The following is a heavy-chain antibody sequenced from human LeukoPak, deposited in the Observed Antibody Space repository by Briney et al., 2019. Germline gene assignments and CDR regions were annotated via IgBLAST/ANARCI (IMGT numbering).Heavy chain of an antibody. CDR3: ARGSPLDWYFDL. CDR1: GGSISSYY. CDR2: IYYSGST. V-gene: IGHV4-59*01. J-gene: IGHJ2*01. Sequence: SETLSLTCTVPGGSISSYYWSWIRQPPGKGLEWIGYIYYSGSTNYNPSLKSRVTISVDTSKNQFSVKLTSVTAADTAVYYCARGSPLDWYFDLWGRGTLVTVSS.